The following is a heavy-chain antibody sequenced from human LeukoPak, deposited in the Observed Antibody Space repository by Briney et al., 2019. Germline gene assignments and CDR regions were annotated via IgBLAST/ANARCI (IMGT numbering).Heavy chain of an antibody. J-gene: IGHJ4*02. Sequence: GGSLGLSCAASGFSFGDYSMNWVRQAPGKGLEWISYIGISSGNTYYADSVKGRFTISGDKARDSLYLQMNSLRVEDTAVYYCARDYKYAFDNWGQGTLVTVSS. CDR2: IGISSGNT. CDR3: ARDYKYAFDN. V-gene: IGHV3-48*01. D-gene: IGHD5-24*01. CDR1: GFSFGDYS.